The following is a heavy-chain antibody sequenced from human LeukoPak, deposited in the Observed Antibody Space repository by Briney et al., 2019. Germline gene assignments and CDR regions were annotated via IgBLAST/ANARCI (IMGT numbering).Heavy chain of an antibody. CDR3: AKRGVVIRVILVGFHKEAYYFDS. D-gene: IGHD3-22*01. CDR2: ISDSGGST. Sequence: GGSLRLSCAASGFTFSSYSMNWVRQAPGKGLEWVAGISDSGGSTNYADSVKGRFTTSRDNPKNTLYLQMNSLRAEDTAVYFCAKRGVVIRVILVGFHKEAYYFDSWGQGALVTVSS. V-gene: IGHV3-23*01. CDR1: GFTFSSYS. J-gene: IGHJ4*02.